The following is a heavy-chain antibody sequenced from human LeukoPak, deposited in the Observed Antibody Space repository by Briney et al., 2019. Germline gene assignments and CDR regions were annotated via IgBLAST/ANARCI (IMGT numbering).Heavy chain of an antibody. CDR2: INHSGST. CDR3: ARVKNRIAPAGAGWFDP. Sequence: PSETLSLTCAVYGGSFCGYYWSWIRQPPGKGLEWIGEINHSGSTNYNPSLKSRVTISVDTSKNQFSLKLSSVTAADTAVYYCARVKNRIAPAGAGWFDPWGQGTLVTVSS. D-gene: IGHD6-13*01. CDR1: GGSFCGYY. V-gene: IGHV4-34*01. J-gene: IGHJ5*02.